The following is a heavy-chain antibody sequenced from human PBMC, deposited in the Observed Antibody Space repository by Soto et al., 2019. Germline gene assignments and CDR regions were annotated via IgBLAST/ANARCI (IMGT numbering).Heavy chain of an antibody. CDR3: ARGPRERARHGVIDY. J-gene: IGHJ4*02. Sequence: PSETLSLTCTVSGGSISSGGYYWSWIRQPPGKGLEWIGEINHSGSTNYNPSLKSRVTISVDTSKNQFSLKLSSVTAADTAVYYCARGPRERARHGVIDYWGQGTLVTVSS. CDR1: GGSISSGGYY. V-gene: IGHV4-39*07. CDR2: INHSGST. D-gene: IGHD3-16*01.